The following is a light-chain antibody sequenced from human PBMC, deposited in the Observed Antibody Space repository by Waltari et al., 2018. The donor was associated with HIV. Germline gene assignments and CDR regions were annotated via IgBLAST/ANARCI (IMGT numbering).Light chain of an antibody. CDR2: GAS. Sequence: EIVITQSPATLSVSPGDSATISCRASQSVSSNLAWYQQKPGQAPRPLIYGASTRATGIPARFSGSGSGTEFTLTISSLQSEDFAVYYCQQYNNWPPYTFGQGTKLEIK. V-gene: IGKV3-15*01. CDR1: QSVSSN. J-gene: IGKJ2*01. CDR3: QQYNNWPPYT.